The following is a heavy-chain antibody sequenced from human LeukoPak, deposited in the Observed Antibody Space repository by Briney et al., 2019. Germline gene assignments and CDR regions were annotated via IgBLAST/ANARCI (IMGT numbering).Heavy chain of an antibody. CDR3: ARVGYGSPPRPYYYYMDV. CDR2: IHYSGST. V-gene: IGHV4-59*08. CDR1: GGSIRSHY. D-gene: IGHD3-16*01. J-gene: IGHJ6*03. Sequence: SETLSLTCSVSGGSIRSHYWSWIRQPPGKGLEWSGYIHYSGSTNYNPSLKSRVTISVDTSKNQFSLKLSSVTAADTAVYYCARVGYGSPPRPYYYYMDVWGKGTTVTVSS.